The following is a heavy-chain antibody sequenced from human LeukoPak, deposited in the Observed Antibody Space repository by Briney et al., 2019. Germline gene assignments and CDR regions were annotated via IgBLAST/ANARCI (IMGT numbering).Heavy chain of an antibody. Sequence: GGSLRLSCAASGFTFSSYAINWVRQAPGKGLEWVSAISAGGDTTLYAESVKGRFTISRDNSRNTLYLQMNNVRAEDTAIYHCARWIYYFDSWSQGTLVTVSS. J-gene: IGHJ4*02. CDR2: ISAGGDTT. CDR3: ARWIYYFDS. D-gene: IGHD5-12*01. V-gene: IGHV3-23*01. CDR1: GFTFSSYA.